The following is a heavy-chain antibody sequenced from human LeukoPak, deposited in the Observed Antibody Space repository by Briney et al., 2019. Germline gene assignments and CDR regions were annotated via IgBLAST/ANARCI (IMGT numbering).Heavy chain of an antibody. CDR2: HYHTGRI. CDR1: GGSISGTSYC. CDR3: ARDGSDNWGLFDN. J-gene: IGHJ4*02. Sequence: SEPLSLTCSVSGGSISGTSYCWGWIRQPPGQGPEWIGSHYHTGRIYHNPSLNSRVTISVDTSKNQFSLKLSSVTDADTAVYYCARDGSDNWGLFDNWGRGTLVTVSS. D-gene: IGHD1-1*01. V-gene: IGHV4-39*07.